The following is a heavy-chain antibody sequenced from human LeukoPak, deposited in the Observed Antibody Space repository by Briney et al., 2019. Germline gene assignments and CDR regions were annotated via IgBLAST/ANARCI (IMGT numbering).Heavy chain of an antibody. Sequence: SETLSLTCTVSGGSISSYYWSWIRQPAGKGLEWIGRIYTSGSTNYNPSLKSRVTISVDTSKNQFSLKLSSVTAADTAVYYCARARYSSSWYNWFDPWGQGTLVTVSP. V-gene: IGHV4-4*07. CDR1: GGSISSYY. J-gene: IGHJ5*02. D-gene: IGHD6-13*01. CDR3: ARARYSSSWYNWFDP. CDR2: IYTSGST.